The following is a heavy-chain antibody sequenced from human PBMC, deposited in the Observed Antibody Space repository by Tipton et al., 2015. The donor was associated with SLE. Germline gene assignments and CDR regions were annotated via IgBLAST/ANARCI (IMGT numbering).Heavy chain of an antibody. CDR1: GGSISSYY. D-gene: IGHD3-16*01. Sequence: TLSLTCTVSGGSISSYYWSWIRQPPGKGLEWIGYIYYSGSTDYNPSLKSRLTFSVDASKNQFSLKLRSVTAADTAIYYCARMGEWYSDHYCYALDVWGQGTTVTVSS. J-gene: IGHJ6*02. CDR3: ARMGEWYSDHYCYALDV. V-gene: IGHV4-59*01. CDR2: IYYSGST.